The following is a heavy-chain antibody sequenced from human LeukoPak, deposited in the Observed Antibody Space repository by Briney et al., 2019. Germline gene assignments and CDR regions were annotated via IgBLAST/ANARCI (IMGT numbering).Heavy chain of an antibody. Sequence: PGGSLRLACAVSGFTVSTNHMSWVRQAPGKGLEWVAVIYSDATTYYADSVKGRFTISRDNSKNPVFLQMNSLRAEDTAVYYCARDREVVTAKAQMDVWGKGTTVTVSS. V-gene: IGHV3-53*01. CDR2: IYSDATT. D-gene: IGHD2-21*02. CDR3: ARDREVVTAKAQMDV. J-gene: IGHJ6*04. CDR1: GFTVSTNH.